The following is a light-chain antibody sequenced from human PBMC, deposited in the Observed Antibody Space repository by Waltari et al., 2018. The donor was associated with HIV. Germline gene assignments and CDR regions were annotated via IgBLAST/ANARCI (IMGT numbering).Light chain of an antibody. CDR2: SRN. CDR3: AAWDDSRNAHVV. Sequence: QSVLTQPPSASGTPGQRVTISCSGSNSNIGSTSVNWYQQLPGTAPKLLIDSRNQRPLGVPARFSGSKSGTSASLASSGLQSEDEADYYCAAWDDSRNAHVVFGGGTKLTVL. CDR1: NSNIGSTS. J-gene: IGLJ2*01. V-gene: IGLV1-44*01.